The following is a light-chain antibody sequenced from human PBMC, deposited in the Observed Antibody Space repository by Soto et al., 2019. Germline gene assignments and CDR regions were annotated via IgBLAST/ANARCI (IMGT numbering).Light chain of an antibody. J-gene: IGKJ1*01. CDR3: QQYNNWPST. CDR2: AAS. V-gene: IGKV3-15*01. Sequence: EIVMTQSPATLSVSPGERATLSCRASQSVITNLAWYQQKSGQAPRLLIYAASTRATDIPARFSGSGSGTEFTPTISNLQSEDFVAYYCQQYNNWPSTFGQGTKVDIK. CDR1: QSVITN.